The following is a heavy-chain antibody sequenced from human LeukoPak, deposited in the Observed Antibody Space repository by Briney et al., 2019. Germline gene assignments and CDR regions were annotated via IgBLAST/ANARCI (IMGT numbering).Heavy chain of an antibody. CDR3: ARLPDYDLLTRYPFDY. V-gene: IGHV4-39*01. CDR2: MYYSGST. CDR1: SGSIATVSYY. Sequence: PSETLSLTCTVSSGSIATVSYYWGWIRQPPGKALEYIGSMYYSGSTYYNPSLKSRVTISVDTSKNQLSLKLSSVTAADTAVYYCARLPDYDLLTRYPFDYWGQGTLVTVSS. J-gene: IGHJ4*02. D-gene: IGHD3-9*01.